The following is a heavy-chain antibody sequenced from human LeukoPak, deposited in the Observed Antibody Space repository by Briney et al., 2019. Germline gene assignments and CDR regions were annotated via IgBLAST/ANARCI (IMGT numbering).Heavy chain of an antibody. V-gene: IGHV4-4*09. Sequence: SETLSLPCPVSGGSISSYYWSWIRQPPGEGLEWIGYIYTSGSTNYHPSLKTGATIALDTSKTQFSLKLSSVAAADTAVYYCARHGYYSTGLPESCGQGTLVTVSS. CDR3: ARHGYYSTGLPES. J-gene: IGHJ4*02. CDR2: IYTSGST. CDR1: GGSISSYY. D-gene: IGHD4-11*01.